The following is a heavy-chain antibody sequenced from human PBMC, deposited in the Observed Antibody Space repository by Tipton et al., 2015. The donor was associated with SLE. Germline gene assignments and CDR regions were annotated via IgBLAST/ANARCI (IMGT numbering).Heavy chain of an antibody. CDR3: ARGPLSGIAAAGTIDY. Sequence: TLSLTCVVSGYSITSDNYWDWIRQPPGKGLEGIGSIYHSGSSYYNPPFAGRVTISVDTSKNQFSLKLGSVTAADTAVYYCARGPLSGIAAAGTIDYWGQGTLVTVSS. CDR1: GYSITSDNY. J-gene: IGHJ4*02. V-gene: IGHV4-38-2*01. D-gene: IGHD6-13*01. CDR2: IYHSGSS.